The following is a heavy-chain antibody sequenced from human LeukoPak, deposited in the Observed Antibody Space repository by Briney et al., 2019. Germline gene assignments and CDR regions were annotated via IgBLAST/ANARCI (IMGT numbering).Heavy chain of an antibody. D-gene: IGHD1-26*01. CDR1: GFTFGDYH. CDR3: TRGLTVVGAKYYFDY. Sequence: GRSLGLSRTGRGFTFGDYHMSWVSQAPGKGLEWGGLISSKTYGRTAEYAASVKGRFTISRDDSKGFAYLQMNSLQTEDTAVYYCTRGLTVVGAKYYFDYWGQGTLVTVSS. CDR2: ISSKTYGRTA. J-gene: IGHJ4*02. V-gene: IGHV3-49*04.